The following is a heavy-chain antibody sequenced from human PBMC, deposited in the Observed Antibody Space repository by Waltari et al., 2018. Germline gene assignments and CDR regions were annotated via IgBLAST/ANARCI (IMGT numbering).Heavy chain of an antibody. D-gene: IGHD2-15*01. CDR3: ARSARLVAAPEYYYYGMDV. CDR2: IIPIFGTA. CDR1: GGTFSSYA. Sequence: QVQLVQSGAEVKKPGSSVKVSCKASGGTFSSYAISWVRQAPGQGLEWMGGIIPIFGTANYAQKFQGRVTITADESTSTAYMELSSLRSEDTAVYYCARSARLVAAPEYYYYGMDVWGQGTTVTVSS. J-gene: IGHJ6*02. V-gene: IGHV1-69*13.